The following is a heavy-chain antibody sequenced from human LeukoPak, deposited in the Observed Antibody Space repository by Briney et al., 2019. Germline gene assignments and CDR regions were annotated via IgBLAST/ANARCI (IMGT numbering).Heavy chain of an antibody. D-gene: IGHD5-24*01. J-gene: IGHJ3*02. CDR3: ARDREMATIFSAFDI. Sequence: ASVKVSFKASGYTFTVYYMHWVRQAPGQGLEWMGWINPNSGGTNYAQKFQGRVTMTRDTSISTAYMELSSLRSEDTAVYYCARDREMATIFSAFDIWGQGTMVTVSS. CDR2: INPNSGGT. CDR1: GYTFTVYY. V-gene: IGHV1-2*02.